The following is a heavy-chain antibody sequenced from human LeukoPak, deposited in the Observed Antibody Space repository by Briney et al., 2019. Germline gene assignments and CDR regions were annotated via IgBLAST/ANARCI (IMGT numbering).Heavy chain of an antibody. CDR3: ARDIWFGELLNAFNI. Sequence: SETLSLTCTVSGYSISSGYYWGWIRQPPGKGLEWIGSIYHSGSTYYNPSLKSRVTISVDTSKNQFSLKLSSVTAADTAVYYCARDIWFGELLNAFNIWGQGTMVTVSS. CDR1: GYSISSGYY. CDR2: IYHSGST. V-gene: IGHV4-38-2*02. D-gene: IGHD3-10*01. J-gene: IGHJ3*02.